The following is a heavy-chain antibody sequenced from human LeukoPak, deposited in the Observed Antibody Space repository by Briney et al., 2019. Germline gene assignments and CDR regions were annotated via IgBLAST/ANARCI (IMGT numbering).Heavy chain of an antibody. J-gene: IGHJ6*02. CDR3: VKEDYYDREGMDV. CDR1: GFTFSSYG. CDR2: ISYDGSNK. Sequence: GRSLRLSCAASGFTFSSYGMHWVRQAPGKGLEWVAVISYDGSNKYYADSVKGRFTISRDNSKNTLYLQMNSLRAEDTAVYYCVKEDYYDREGMDVWGQGTRSPSP. V-gene: IGHV3-30*18. D-gene: IGHD3-22*01.